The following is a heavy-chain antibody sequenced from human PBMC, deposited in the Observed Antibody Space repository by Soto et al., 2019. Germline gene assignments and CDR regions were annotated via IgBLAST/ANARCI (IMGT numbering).Heavy chain of an antibody. V-gene: IGHV5-51*01. D-gene: IGHD2-15*01. J-gene: IGHJ3*02. CDR2: IYPGDSDT. CDR1: GYSFTSYW. CDR3: ARTLGYCSGGSCYALVGAFDT. Sequence: PGESLKISCKGSGYSFTSYWSGWVRQMPGKGLEWMGIIYPGDSDTRYSPSFQGQVTISADKSISTAYLQWSSLKASDTAMYYCARTLGYCSGGSCYALVGAFDTWGHGTMVTVSS.